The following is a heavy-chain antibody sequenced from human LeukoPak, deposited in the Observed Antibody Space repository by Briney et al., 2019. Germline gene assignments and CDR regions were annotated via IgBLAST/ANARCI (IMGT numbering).Heavy chain of an antibody. CDR1: GGTFSNYV. CDR2: INPNSGGT. CDR3: ARDNSVGDNAWWFDP. J-gene: IGHJ5*02. V-gene: IGHV1-2*02. D-gene: IGHD1-26*01. Sequence: ASVRVSCKASGGTFSNYVISWVRQAPGQGLEWMGWINPNSGGTNYAQKFQGRVTMTRDMSTSTDYMELSSLRSEDTAIYYCARDNSVGDNAWWFDPWGQGTLVTVSS.